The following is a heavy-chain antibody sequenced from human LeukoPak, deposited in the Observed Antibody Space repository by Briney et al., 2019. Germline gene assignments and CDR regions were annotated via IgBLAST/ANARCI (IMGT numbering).Heavy chain of an antibody. CDR1: GGSISNYY. CDR3: ARDEGARAPYFDY. Sequence: SSETLSLTCTVSGGSISNYYWSWIRQPPGKGLEWIGYIYYGGNTNYNPSLKSRVTISVDTSKNQFSLKLSSVTAADTAVYYCARDEGARAPYFDYWGQGTLVTVSS. J-gene: IGHJ4*02. D-gene: IGHD1-26*01. V-gene: IGHV4-59*01. CDR2: IYYGGNT.